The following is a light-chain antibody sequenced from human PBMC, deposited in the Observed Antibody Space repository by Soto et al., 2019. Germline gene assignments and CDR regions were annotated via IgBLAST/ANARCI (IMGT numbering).Light chain of an antibody. Sequence: QSVLTQPPSASGTPGQRVTISCSGSGSNIGGHTVNWYQQFPGTAPKLLIQHDNQRPSGVPDRFSGSKSGTSASLAISGLQSEDEAEYYCASWDDSLSGVEFGGGTKVTVL. CDR1: GSNIGGHT. V-gene: IGLV1-44*01. CDR2: HDN. CDR3: ASWDDSLSGVE. J-gene: IGLJ2*01.